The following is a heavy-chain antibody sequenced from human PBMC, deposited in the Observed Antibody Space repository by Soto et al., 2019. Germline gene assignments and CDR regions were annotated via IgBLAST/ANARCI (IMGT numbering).Heavy chain of an antibody. CDR2: ISAYNGNT. CDR3: ARDVVVVAATLVFEAFDI. CDR1: GYTFTSYG. V-gene: IGHV1-18*01. D-gene: IGHD2-15*01. Sequence: ASVKVSCKASGYTFTSYGISWVRQAPGQGLEWMGWISAYNGNTNYAQKLQGRVTMTTDTSTSTAYMELRSLRSDDTAVYYCARDVVVVAATLVFEAFDIWGQGTMVTVSS. J-gene: IGHJ3*02.